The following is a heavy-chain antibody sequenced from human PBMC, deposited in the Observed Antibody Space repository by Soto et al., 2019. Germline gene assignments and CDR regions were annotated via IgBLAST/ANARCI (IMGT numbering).Heavy chain of an antibody. CDR3: ARDDRLRFPIDY. D-gene: IGHD3-3*01. Sequence: ASVKVSCKASGYTFTSYGISWVRQAPGQGLGWMGWVSAYNGNTNYAQKLQGRVTMTTDTSTSTAYMELRSLRSDDTAVYYCARDDRLRFPIDYWGQGTLVTVSS. J-gene: IGHJ4*02. V-gene: IGHV1-18*01. CDR2: VSAYNGNT. CDR1: GYTFTSYG.